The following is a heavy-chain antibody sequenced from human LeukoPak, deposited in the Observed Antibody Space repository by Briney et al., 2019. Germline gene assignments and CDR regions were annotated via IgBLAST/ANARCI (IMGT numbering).Heavy chain of an antibody. D-gene: IGHD3-3*01. CDR3: ASQENAYDFWSGSDAFDI. CDR2: IIPIFGTA. CDR1: GYTFTGYY. Sequence: SVKVSCKASGYTFTGYYMHWVRQAPGQGLEWMGGIIPIFGTANYAQKFQGRVTITADESTSTAYMELSSLRSEDTAVYYCASQENAYDFWSGSDAFDIWGQGTMVTVSS. V-gene: IGHV1-69*13. J-gene: IGHJ3*02.